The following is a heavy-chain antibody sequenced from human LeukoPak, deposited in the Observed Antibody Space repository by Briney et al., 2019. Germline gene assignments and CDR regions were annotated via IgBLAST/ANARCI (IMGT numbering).Heavy chain of an antibody. Sequence: GRSLRLSCAASGFTFSSYGMHWVRQAPGKGLEWVAVISYDGSNKYYADSVKGRFTISRDNSKNTLYLQMNSLRAEDTALYYCAKDPFSCRSSGCHGIDYWGQGTLVTVSS. J-gene: IGHJ4*02. CDR2: ISYDGSNK. CDR1: GFTFSSYG. V-gene: IGHV3-30*18. CDR3: AKDPFSCRSSGCHGIDY. D-gene: IGHD6-19*01.